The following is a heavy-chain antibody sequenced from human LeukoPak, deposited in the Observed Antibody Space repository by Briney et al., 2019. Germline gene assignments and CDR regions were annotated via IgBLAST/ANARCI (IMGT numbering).Heavy chain of an antibody. CDR3: AREGGIDYYDSSGLDY. Sequence: GGSLRLSCAASGFTFDDYGMSWVRQAPGKGLEWVSGINWNGGSTGYADSVKGRFTISRDNAKNSLYLQMNSLRAEDTALYYCAREGGIDYYDSSGLDYWGQGTLVTVSS. D-gene: IGHD3-22*01. CDR2: INWNGGST. J-gene: IGHJ4*02. V-gene: IGHV3-20*04. CDR1: GFTFDDYG.